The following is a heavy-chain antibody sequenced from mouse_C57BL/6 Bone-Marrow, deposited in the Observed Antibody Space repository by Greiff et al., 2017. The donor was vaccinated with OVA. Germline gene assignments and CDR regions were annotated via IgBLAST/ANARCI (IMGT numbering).Heavy chain of an antibody. V-gene: IGHV1-4*01. CDR1: GYTFTSYT. J-gene: IGHJ3*01. D-gene: IGHD2-5*01. Sequence: QVTLKESGAELVRPGASVKMSCKASGYTFTSYTMHWVKQRPGQGLEWIGYINPSSGYTKYNQKFKDKATLTADKSSSTAYMQLSSLTSEDSAVYYCARHYSNYWFAYWGQGTLVTVSA. CDR2: INPSSGYT. CDR3: ARHYSNYWFAY.